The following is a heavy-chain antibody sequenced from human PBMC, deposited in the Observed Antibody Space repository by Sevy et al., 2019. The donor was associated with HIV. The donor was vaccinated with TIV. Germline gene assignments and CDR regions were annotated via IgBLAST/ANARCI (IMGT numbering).Heavy chain of an antibody. D-gene: IGHD3-22*01. V-gene: IGHV1-69*13. Sequence: ASVKVSCKASGGTFSSYAISWVRQAPGQGLEWMGGIIPIFGTANYAQKFQGRVTITADESMSTAYMELSSLRSEDTAVYYCARHPYTYYYDSSGYIDYWGQGTLVTVSS. CDR3: ARHPYTYYYDSSGYIDY. CDR1: GGTFSSYA. CDR2: IIPIFGTA. J-gene: IGHJ4*02.